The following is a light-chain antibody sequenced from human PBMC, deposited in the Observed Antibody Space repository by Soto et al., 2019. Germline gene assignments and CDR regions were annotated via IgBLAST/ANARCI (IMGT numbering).Light chain of an antibody. CDR2: DVS. CDR1: SSDVGGYNY. J-gene: IGLJ2*01. CDR3: SSYTTSGSLV. V-gene: IGLV2-14*01. Sequence: QSALTQPASVSGSPGQSITISCTGTSSDVGGYNYVSWYQQHPGKAPKIMIYDVSNRPSGVSNRFSGSKSGNTASLTISGLQAEDEADYYCSSYTTSGSLVFGGGTKRTVL.